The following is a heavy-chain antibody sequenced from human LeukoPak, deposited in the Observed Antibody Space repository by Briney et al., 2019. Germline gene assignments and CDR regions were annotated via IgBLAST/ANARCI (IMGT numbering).Heavy chain of an antibody. CDR3: ARARQQLVPNWFYP. Sequence: GGSLRLSCAASGFTFSSYSMNWVRQAPGKGLEWVSSISSSSSYIYYADSVKGRFTISRDNAKNSLYLQMKSLRAEDTAVYYCARARQQLVPNWFYPWGQGTLVNVSS. CDR2: ISSSSSYI. J-gene: IGHJ5*02. V-gene: IGHV3-21*01. CDR1: GFTFSSYS. D-gene: IGHD6-13*01.